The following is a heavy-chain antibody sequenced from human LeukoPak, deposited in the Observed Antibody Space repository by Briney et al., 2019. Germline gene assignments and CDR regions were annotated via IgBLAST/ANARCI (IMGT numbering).Heavy chain of an antibody. V-gene: IGHV3-23*01. Sequence: GGSLRLSCAASGFTLSSYAMSWVRQAPGKGLEWVSAISDSGNTYHADSVKGRFTISRDNAKNSLYLQMNSLRAEDTALYYCAREPTVMVTGVSFDYWGQGTLVTVSS. CDR1: GFTLSSYA. CDR3: AREPTVMVTGVSFDY. J-gene: IGHJ4*02. D-gene: IGHD5-18*01. CDR2: ISDSGNT.